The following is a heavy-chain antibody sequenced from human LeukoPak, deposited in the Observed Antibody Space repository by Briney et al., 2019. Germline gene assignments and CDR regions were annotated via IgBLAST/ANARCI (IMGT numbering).Heavy chain of an antibody. D-gene: IGHD4-17*01. CDR1: GFTFSNAW. V-gene: IGHV3-15*04. Sequence: PGGSLRLSCAGSGFTFSNAWMSWVRQAPGKGLEWVGRMESKSDGGSTDYAAPVKGRFTISRDDSKNTLFLQINSLKTEDTAVYYCTTLDGDYAPDYWGQRTLVTVSS. CDR2: MESKSDGGST. CDR3: TTLDGDYAPDY. J-gene: IGHJ4*02.